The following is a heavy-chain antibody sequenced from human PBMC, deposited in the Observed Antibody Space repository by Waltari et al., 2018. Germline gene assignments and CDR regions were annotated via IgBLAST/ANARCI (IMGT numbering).Heavy chain of an antibody. CDR1: GGTFSSYA. J-gene: IGHJ3*02. CDR2: IIPIFGTA. D-gene: IGHD5-12*01. Sequence: QVQLVQSGTEVKKPGSSVKVSCKASGGTFSSYAISWVRPAPGQGLEWMGGIIPIFGTANYAQKFQGRVTITTDESTSTAYMELSSLRSEDTAVYYCARGGDGYNFGAFDIWGQGTMFTVSS. V-gene: IGHV1-69*05. CDR3: ARGGDGYNFGAFDI.